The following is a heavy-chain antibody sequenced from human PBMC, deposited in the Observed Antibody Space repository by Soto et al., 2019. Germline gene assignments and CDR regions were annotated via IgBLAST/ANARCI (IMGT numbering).Heavy chain of an antibody. CDR1: GLTFSNAW. CDR2: IKSKTDGGTT. Sequence: LSLSFAASGLTFSNAWMSWVRQAPLKGLEWVGRIKSKTDGGTTDYAAPVKGRFTISRDDSKNTLYLQMNSLKTEDTAVYYCTTPYCTNGVCYDYYYGMDVWGQGTTVTVSS. D-gene: IGHD2-8*01. CDR3: TTPYCTNGVCYDYYYGMDV. J-gene: IGHJ6*02. V-gene: IGHV3-15*01.